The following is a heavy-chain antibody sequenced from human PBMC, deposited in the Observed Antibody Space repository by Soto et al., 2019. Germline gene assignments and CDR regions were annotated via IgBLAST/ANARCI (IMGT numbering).Heavy chain of an antibody. Sequence: GGSLRVSCAASGFTFSNYGMHWVRQSPGKGLEWVTLIWHNGHNKYYTGSVDGRFTISRENANSPLYLQMNSLRAEDTAIYYCARDNGIFGVNNFFHSWGQGTLVTVSS. CDR2: IWHNGHNK. V-gene: IGHV3-33*01. CDR3: ARDNGIFGVNNFFHS. J-gene: IGHJ4*02. CDR1: GFTFSNYG. D-gene: IGHD3-3*01.